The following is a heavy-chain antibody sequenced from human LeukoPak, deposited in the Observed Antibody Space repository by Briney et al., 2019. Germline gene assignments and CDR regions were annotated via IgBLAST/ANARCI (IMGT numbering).Heavy chain of an antibody. CDR1: GFTFDDYA. Sequence: GGSLRLSCAASGFTFDDYATHWVRQAPGKGLEWVSGISWNNGSIGYADSVKGRFTISRDNAKNSLHLQMNSLRAEDTALYYCAKDLSTFGVVTTPDYWGQGTLVTVSS. J-gene: IGHJ4*02. CDR3: AKDLSTFGVVTTPDY. CDR2: ISWNNGSI. V-gene: IGHV3-9*01. D-gene: IGHD3-3*01.